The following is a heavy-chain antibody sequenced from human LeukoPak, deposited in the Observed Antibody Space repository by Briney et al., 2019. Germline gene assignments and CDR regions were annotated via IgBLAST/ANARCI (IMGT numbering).Heavy chain of an antibody. CDR1: GLTFSSYG. J-gene: IGHJ6*02. Sequence: GGSLRLSCAASGLTFSSYGMHWVRQAPGKGLEWVAVISYDGSNKYYADPVKGRFTIYRDNSKNTLYLQMDSLRAEDTAVYYCAKDGSYYDSSGYYLRYYYYGMDVWGQGTTVTVSS. CDR2: ISYDGSNK. D-gene: IGHD3-22*01. V-gene: IGHV3-30*18. CDR3: AKDGSYYDSSGYYLRYYYYGMDV.